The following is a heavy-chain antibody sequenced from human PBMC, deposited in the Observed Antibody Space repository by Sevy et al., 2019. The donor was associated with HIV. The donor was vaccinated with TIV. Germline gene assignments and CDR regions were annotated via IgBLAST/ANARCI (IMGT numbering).Heavy chain of an antibody. D-gene: IGHD6-13*01. CDR2: IYYTGTT. Sequence: SETLSLTCTVSGGSVRSSSYYWAWIRQPPGKGLECIGTIYYTGTTSYIPSLKSRLTISVDKSKNQLSLKLSSVTAADTATYCCARQEYSSSPFDPWGQGALVTVSS. CDR1: GGSVRSSSYY. J-gene: IGHJ5*02. CDR3: ARQEYSSSPFDP. V-gene: IGHV4-39*01.